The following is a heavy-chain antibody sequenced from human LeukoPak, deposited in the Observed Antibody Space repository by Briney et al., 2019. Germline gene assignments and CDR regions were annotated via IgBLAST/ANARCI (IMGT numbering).Heavy chain of an antibody. Sequence: ASVTVSCKVSGYTLTELSMHWVRQAPGKGLEWMGGFDPEDGETIYAQKFQGRVTMTEDTSTDTAYMELSSLRSEDTAVYYCATPKRVGATVDDAFDIWGQGTMVTVSS. V-gene: IGHV1-24*01. CDR2: FDPEDGET. D-gene: IGHD1-26*01. J-gene: IGHJ3*02. CDR1: GYTLTELS. CDR3: ATPKRVGATVDDAFDI.